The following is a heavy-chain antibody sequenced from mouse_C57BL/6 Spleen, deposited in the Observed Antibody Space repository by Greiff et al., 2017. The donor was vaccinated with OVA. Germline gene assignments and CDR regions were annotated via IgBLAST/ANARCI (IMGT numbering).Heavy chain of an antibody. CDR1: GYSFTGYY. D-gene: IGHD1-1*02. CDR2: INPSTGGT. CDR3: ARRGSGYFDY. J-gene: IGHJ2*01. V-gene: IGHV1-42*01. Sequence: EVMLVESGPELVKPGASVKISCKASGYSFTGYYMNWVKQSPEKSLEWIGEINPSTGGTTYNQKFKAKATLTVDKSSSTAYMQLQSLTSEDSAVYYCARRGSGYFDYWGQGTTLTVSS.